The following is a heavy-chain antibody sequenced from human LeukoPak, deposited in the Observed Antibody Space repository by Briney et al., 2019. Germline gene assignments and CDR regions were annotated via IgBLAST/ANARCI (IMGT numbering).Heavy chain of an antibody. CDR1: GGTFSSYA. CDR3: ARGVPYYDFWSARGQHAFDI. D-gene: IGHD3-3*01. CDR2: IIPIFGTA. V-gene: IGHV1-69*13. J-gene: IGHJ3*02. Sequence: ASVKVSCKASGGTFSSYAISWVRQAPGQGLEWMGGIIPIFGTANYAQKFQGRVTITADESTSTAYMELSSLRSEDTAVYYCARGVPYYDFWSARGQHAFDIWGQGTMVTVSP.